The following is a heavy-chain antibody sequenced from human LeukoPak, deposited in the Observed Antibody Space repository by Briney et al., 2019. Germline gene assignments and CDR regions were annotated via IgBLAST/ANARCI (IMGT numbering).Heavy chain of an antibody. CDR1: GFTFSSYW. V-gene: IGHV3-7*01. J-gene: IGHJ6*03. CDR2: IKQDGSEK. CDR3: ARGHPRGSWYLVNYYYYMDV. Sequence: QSGGSLRLSCAASGFTFSSYWMSWVRQAPGKGLEWVANIKQDGSEKYYVDSVKGRFTISRDNAKNSLYLQMNSLRAEDTAVYYCARGHPRGSWYLVNYYYYMDVWGKGTTVTIPS. D-gene: IGHD6-13*01.